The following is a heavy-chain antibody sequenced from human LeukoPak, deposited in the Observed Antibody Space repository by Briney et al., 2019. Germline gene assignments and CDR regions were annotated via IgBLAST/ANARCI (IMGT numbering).Heavy chain of an antibody. Sequence: SETLSLTCAVSGYSISRGYYWGWIRQPPGKGLEWIGSFYHSGSTYYNPSLKSRVTISVDTSKNQFSLKLSSVTAADTAVYYCARDGLYCSGGSCSPYYFDLWGQATLVTVSS. CDR1: GYSISRGYY. V-gene: IGHV4-38-2*02. CDR3: ARDGLYCSGGSCSPYYFDL. J-gene: IGHJ4*02. D-gene: IGHD2-15*01. CDR2: FYHSGST.